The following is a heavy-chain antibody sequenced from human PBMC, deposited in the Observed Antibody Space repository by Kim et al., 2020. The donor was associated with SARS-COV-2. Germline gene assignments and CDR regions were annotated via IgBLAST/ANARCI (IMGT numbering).Heavy chain of an antibody. Sequence: ASVKVSCKASGYTFTSYAMHWVRRAPGQRLEWMGWINAGNGNTKYSQKFQGRVTITRDTSASTAYMELSSLRSEDTAVYYCAREGDGVGGATTYLYYYYGMDVWGQGTTVTVS. J-gene: IGHJ6*02. CDR2: INAGNGNT. CDR1: GYTFTSYA. V-gene: IGHV1-3*01. D-gene: IGHD1-26*01. CDR3: AREGDGVGGATTYLYYYYGMDV.